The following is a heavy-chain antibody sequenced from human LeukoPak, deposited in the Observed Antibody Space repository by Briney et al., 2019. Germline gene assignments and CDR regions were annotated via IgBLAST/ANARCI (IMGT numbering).Heavy chain of an antibody. D-gene: IGHD4-17*01. CDR2: INWNGGST. CDR1: GFTFDDYG. Sequence: PGGSLRLSCAASGFTFDDYGLSWVRQAPGKGLEWVSGINWNGGSTGYADSVKGRFTISRDNAKNLLYLQMNSLRAEDTAVYYCARFYGDYITSDYVHWFDPWGQGTLVTVSS. J-gene: IGHJ5*02. V-gene: IGHV3-20*04. CDR3: ARFYGDYITSDYVHWFDP.